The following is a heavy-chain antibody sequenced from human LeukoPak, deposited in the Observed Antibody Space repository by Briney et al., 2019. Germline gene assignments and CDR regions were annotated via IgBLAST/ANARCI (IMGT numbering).Heavy chain of an antibody. CDR2: ISYDGSNK. J-gene: IGHJ4*02. V-gene: IGHV3-30*04. Sequence: GGSLRLSCAASGFTFSSYAMHWVRQAPGKGLEWVAVISYDGSNKYYADSVKGRFTISRDNAKNTLHLQMNSLRAEDTAVYYCARGGYYGSGRYYFDSWGQGTLVTVSS. CDR1: GFTFSSYA. D-gene: IGHD3-3*01. CDR3: ARGGYYGSGRYYFDS.